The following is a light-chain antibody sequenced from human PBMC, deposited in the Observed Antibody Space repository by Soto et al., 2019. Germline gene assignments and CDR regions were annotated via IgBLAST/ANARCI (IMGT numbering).Light chain of an antibody. CDR1: SSNIGNNY. V-gene: IGLV1-51*01. J-gene: IGLJ3*02. CDR2: DNN. CDR3: GTWDRSLSVVV. Sequence: QSVLTQPPSVSAAPGQKVTISCSGSSSNIGNNYVSWYQQLPGTAPKLLIYDNNKRHSGIPDRFSDPNSSTTATLGITGLRTGDEYGDYCGTWDRSLSVVVFGGGTKLTVL.